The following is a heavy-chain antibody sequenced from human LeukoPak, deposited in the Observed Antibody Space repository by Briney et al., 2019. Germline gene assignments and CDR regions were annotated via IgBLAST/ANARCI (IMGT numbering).Heavy chain of an antibody. CDR1: GGSFSGYY. Sequence: SETLSLTCAVYGGSFSGYYWSWIRQPPGKGLEWIGEINHSGSTNYNPSLKSRVTISVDTSKNQFSLKLSSVTAADTAVYYCARRPPGNTVVTIWGQGTMVTVSS. CDR2: INHSGST. V-gene: IGHV4-34*01. D-gene: IGHD4-23*01. CDR3: ARRPPGNTVVTI. J-gene: IGHJ3*02.